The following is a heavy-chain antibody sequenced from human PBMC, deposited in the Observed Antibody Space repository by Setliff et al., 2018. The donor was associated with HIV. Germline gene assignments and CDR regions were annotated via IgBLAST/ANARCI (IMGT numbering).Heavy chain of an antibody. V-gene: IGHV1-69*10. Sequence: SVKVSCKASGDTFSSYAISWVRQAPGQGLEWMGGIIPTLGMAKYTQKFQGRVTITADKSTSTAYMELSSLRSEDTAVYYCARDSDNFWSGYYAAFDYWGQGTLVTVSS. CDR1: GDTFSSYA. CDR2: IIPTLGMA. D-gene: IGHD3-3*01. CDR3: ARDSDNFWSGYYAAFDY. J-gene: IGHJ4*02.